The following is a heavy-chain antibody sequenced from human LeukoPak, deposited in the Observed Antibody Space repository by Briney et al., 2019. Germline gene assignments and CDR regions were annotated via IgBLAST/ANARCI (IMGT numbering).Heavy chain of an antibody. CDR2: IYYSGST. V-gene: IGHV4-31*03. CDR3: ARDAPLRVYGDNSAGLDV. D-gene: IGHD4-17*01. J-gene: IGHJ6*02. CDR1: GGSISSGGYS. Sequence: SETLSLTCTVSGGSISSGGYSWSWIRQHPGKGLEWIGYIYYSGSTYYNPSLKSRVTISVDTSKNQFSLKLSSVTAADTAVYYCARDAPLRVYGDNSAGLDVWGQGTTVTVSS.